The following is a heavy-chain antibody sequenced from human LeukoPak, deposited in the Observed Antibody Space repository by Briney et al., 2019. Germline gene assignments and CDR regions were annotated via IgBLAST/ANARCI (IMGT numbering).Heavy chain of an antibody. CDR3: ARANNWNYALGY. Sequence: ASVKVSCKAYGYSFSSYGITWVRQAPGQGLEWMGWISGYNGKRNYAQKFQGRVTMTTDTSTGTAYMELRSLRSDDTAMYYCARANNWNYALGYWGQGTLVTVSS. D-gene: IGHD1-7*01. CDR2: ISGYNGKR. V-gene: IGHV1-18*04. J-gene: IGHJ4*02. CDR1: GYSFSSYG.